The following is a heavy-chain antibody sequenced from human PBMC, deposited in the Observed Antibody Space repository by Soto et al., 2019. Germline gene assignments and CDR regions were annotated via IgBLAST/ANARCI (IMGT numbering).Heavy chain of an antibody. Sequence: EVQLVESGGGLIQPGGSLRLSCAASGFTVSSNYMSWVRQAPGKGLEWVSVIYSGGSTYYADSVKGRFTISRDNSKNTLYLQMNSLRAEDTAVYFCARYGGAYGSGIYPFDPWGQGTLVTVSS. CDR1: GFTVSSNY. CDR3: ARYGGAYGSGIYPFDP. CDR2: IYSGGST. J-gene: IGHJ5*02. D-gene: IGHD3-10*01. V-gene: IGHV3-53*01.